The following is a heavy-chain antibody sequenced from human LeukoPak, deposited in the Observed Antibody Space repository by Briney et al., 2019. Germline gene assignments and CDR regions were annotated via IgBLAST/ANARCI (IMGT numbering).Heavy chain of an antibody. CDR1: GFTFSSYA. J-gene: IGHJ4*02. CDR2: IHSGGST. V-gene: IGHV3-53*01. CDR3: AAEWELIGALDY. Sequence: GGSLRLSCTASGFTFSSYAMSWVRQAPGKGLEWVSVIHSGGSTYYADSVKGRFTISRDNSKNTLYLQMNSLRAEDTAVYYCAAEWELIGALDYWGQGTLVTVSS. D-gene: IGHD1-26*01.